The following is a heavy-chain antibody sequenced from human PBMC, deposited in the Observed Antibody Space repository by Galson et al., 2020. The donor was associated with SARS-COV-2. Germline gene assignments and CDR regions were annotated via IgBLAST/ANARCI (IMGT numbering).Heavy chain of an antibody. CDR2: IYHSGST. V-gene: IGHV4-38-2*02. D-gene: IGHD1-26*01. CDR3: ATWDGTLDY. Sequence: SETLSLTCTVSGYSISSGYYWGWIRQPPGKGLEWIGSIYHSGSTYYNPPLKSRVTISVDTSKNQFSLKLSSVTAADTAVYYCATWDGTLDYWGQGTLVTVSS. CDR1: GYSISSGYY. J-gene: IGHJ4*02.